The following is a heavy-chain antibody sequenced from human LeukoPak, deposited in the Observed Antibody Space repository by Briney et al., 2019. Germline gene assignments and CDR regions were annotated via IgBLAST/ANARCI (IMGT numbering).Heavy chain of an antibody. Sequence: MPGGSLRLSCAASGFAFDDYAMHWVRQAPGKGLEWVSSISSSSSYIYDADSVKGRFTISRDNAKNSLYLQMNSLRAEDTAVYYCSRDIPTKRVVVLHPWDYRGQGTLVTVSS. J-gene: IGHJ4*02. V-gene: IGHV3-21*01. CDR2: ISSSSSYI. D-gene: IGHD2-2*01. CDR3: SRDIPTKRVVVLHPWDY. CDR1: GFAFDDYA.